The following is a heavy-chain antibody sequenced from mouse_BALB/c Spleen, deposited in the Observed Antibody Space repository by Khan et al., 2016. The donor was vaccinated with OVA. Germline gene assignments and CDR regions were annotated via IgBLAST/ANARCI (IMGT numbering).Heavy chain of an antibody. CDR2: INTYIGEP. CDR1: GYTFTHYG. J-gene: IGHJ3*01. V-gene: IGHV9-3-1*01. Sequence: QIQLVQSGPELKKPGETVKISCRASGYTFTHYGMNWVKQAPGQGLKWMGWINTYIGEPTYADAFKGRFAFSLETSASTAYLQIHNLKNEDTATYFCARSNGNYWFAYWGQGTLGTVSA. D-gene: IGHD2-1*01. CDR3: ARSNGNYWFAY.